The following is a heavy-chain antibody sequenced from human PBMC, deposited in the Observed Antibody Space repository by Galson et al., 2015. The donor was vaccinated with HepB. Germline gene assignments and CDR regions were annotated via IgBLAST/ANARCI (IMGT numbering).Heavy chain of an antibody. CDR2: YHPEDGEP. V-gene: IGHV1-24*01. Sequence: SVKVSCKVSGFSLSEVSMFWVRQTPEKGLEWMATYHPEDGEPVYAQKFQGRLTMTQDTSTDTGYMDLRGLISDDTAVYYCTTDPRGRTVWYYAMDIWGQGTTVIVSS. CDR3: TTDPRGRTVWYYAMDI. D-gene: IGHD1-1*01. J-gene: IGHJ6*02. CDR1: GFSLSEVS.